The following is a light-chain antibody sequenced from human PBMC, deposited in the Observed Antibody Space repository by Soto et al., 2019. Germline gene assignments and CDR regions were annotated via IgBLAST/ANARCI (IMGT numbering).Light chain of an antibody. CDR3: QHYNNWPIT. Sequence: DIVMTQSPATLSVSPGESVTLSCRASQSVASNLAWYQQRPGQAPSLLIYGASTRAPGIPARFSGSGSGTDFTLTISSLQSEDFAVYHCQHYNNWPITFGQGTRLEIK. CDR1: QSVASN. CDR2: GAS. J-gene: IGKJ5*01. V-gene: IGKV3-15*01.